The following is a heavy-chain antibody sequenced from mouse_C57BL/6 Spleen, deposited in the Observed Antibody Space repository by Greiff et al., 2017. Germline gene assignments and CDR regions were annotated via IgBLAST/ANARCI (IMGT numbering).Heavy chain of an antibody. D-gene: IGHD2-1*01. CDR3: ASETMVTPYWYFDV. CDR2: IYPGDGDT. J-gene: IGHJ1*03. V-gene: IGHV1-82*01. Sequence: QVQLQQSGPELVKPGASVKISCKASGYAFSSSWMNWVKQRPGKGLEWIGRIYPGDGDTNYNGKFKGKATLTADKSSSTAYMQLSSLTSEDSAVYFCASETMVTPYWYFDVWGTGTTVTVSS. CDR1: GYAFSSSW.